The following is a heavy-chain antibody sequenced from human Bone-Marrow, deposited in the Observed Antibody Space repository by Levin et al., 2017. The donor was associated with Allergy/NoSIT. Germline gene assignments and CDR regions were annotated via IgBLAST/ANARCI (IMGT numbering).Heavy chain of an antibody. J-gene: IGHJ6*02. CDR2: INQGGSEK. V-gene: IGHV3-7*04. CDR1: AFSFSNYW. Sequence: PGGSLRLSCAASAFSFSNYWMNWVRQAPGKGLEWVANINQGGSEKTYVDSVKGRFTISRDNAKNSVYLQMNSLRVEDTAVYYCARGHHGMDVWGQGTTVTVSS. CDR3: ARGHHGMDV.